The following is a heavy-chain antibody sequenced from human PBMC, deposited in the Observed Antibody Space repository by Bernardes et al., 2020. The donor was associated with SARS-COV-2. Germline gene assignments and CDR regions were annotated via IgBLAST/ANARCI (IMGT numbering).Heavy chain of an antibody. CDR3: ARDYRGHLDY. D-gene: IGHD4-4*01. Sequence: GGSLRLSCTASGFTFGDYAMTWVRQAPGKGLEWVGFIKTKAYGGTTEYATSVKGRFTISRDDSKTIAYLQMNSLKTEDTALYYCARDYRGHLDYWGQGTLVTVSS. CDR2: IKTKAYGGTT. CDR1: GFTFGDYA. J-gene: IGHJ4*02. V-gene: IGHV3-49*04.